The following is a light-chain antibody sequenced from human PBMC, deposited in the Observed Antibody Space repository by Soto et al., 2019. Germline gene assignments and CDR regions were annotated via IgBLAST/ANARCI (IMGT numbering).Light chain of an antibody. Sequence: DIVMTQSPLSLPVTPGEPASISCRSSQSLLHNNGYNYLDWYLQKPGQSPQLQIYLGSNRSAGVPDRGSGRASGTEFTRKISRVEAEDVGVCYCMQALKTQFTFGPGTKVEIK. CDR3: MQALKTQFT. CDR2: LGS. V-gene: IGKV2-28*01. J-gene: IGKJ3*01. CDR1: QSLLHNNGYNY.